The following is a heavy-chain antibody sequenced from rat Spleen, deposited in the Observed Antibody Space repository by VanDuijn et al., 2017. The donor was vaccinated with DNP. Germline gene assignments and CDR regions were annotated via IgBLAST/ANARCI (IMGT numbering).Heavy chain of an antibody. CDR1: GFTFSNYD. V-gene: IGHV5S13*01. D-gene: IGHD3-3*01. CDR2: IRTGGRST. Sequence: EVQLVESGGGLVQPGRSLKLSCAASGFTFSNYDMAWVRQAPTKGLEWVTSIRTGGRSTYYRDSVQGRFTISRDNAKNIQYLQMDSLRSEDTATYFCAKHPFGNGSPHFDYWGQGVMVTVSS. CDR3: AKHPFGNGSPHFDY. J-gene: IGHJ2*01.